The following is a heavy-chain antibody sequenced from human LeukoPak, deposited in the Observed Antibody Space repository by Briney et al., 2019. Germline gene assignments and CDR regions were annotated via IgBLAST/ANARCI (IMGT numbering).Heavy chain of an antibody. V-gene: IGHV1-24*01. CDR1: GYTLTELS. D-gene: IGHD3-9*01. Sequence: ASVKVSCKVSGYTLTELSMHWVRQAPGKGLEWVGGFDPEDGETIYAQKFQGRVTMTEDTSTDTAYMELSSLRSEDTAVCYCATGREGGLLRYFDWPSPYYYGMDVWGQGTTVTVSS. CDR2: FDPEDGET. CDR3: ATGREGGLLRYFDWPSPYYYGMDV. J-gene: IGHJ6*02.